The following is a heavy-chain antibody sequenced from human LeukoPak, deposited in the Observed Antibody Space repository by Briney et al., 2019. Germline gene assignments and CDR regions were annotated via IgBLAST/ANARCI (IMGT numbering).Heavy chain of an antibody. CDR3: ARRGSGSYYNDLMDY. CDR1: GGSFSGYY. V-gene: IGHV4-34*01. D-gene: IGHD3-10*01. Sequence: SETLSLTCAVYGGSFSGYYWSWLRQPPGKGLKWIGEINHSGSTNYNPSLKSRVTISVDTSKNQFSLKLSSVTAADTAVYYCARRGSGSYYNDLMDYWGQGTLVTVSS. CDR2: INHSGST. J-gene: IGHJ4*02.